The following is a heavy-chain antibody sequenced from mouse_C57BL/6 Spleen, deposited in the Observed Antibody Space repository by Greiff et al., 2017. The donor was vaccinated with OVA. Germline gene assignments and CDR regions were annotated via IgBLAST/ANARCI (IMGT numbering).Heavy chain of an antibody. D-gene: IGHD1-1*01. CDR2: ISSGGDYI. J-gene: IGHJ1*03. CDR1: GFTFSSYA. V-gene: IGHV5-9-1*02. Sequence: EVQVVESGEGLVKPGGSLKLSCAASGFTFSSYAMSWVRQTPEKRLEWVAYISSGGDYIYYADTVKGRFTISRDNARNTLYLQMSSLKSEDTAMYYCTRGGYGSSYGYFDVWGTGTTVTVSS. CDR3: TRGGYGSSYGYFDV.